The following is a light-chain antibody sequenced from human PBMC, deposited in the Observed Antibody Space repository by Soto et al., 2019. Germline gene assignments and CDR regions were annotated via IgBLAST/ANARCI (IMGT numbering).Light chain of an antibody. Sequence: QSVLTQPPSASGTHGQRVRISCYVGSSNIGTNSVNWYQQLPGRAPKLLIYNNDLRPPGVPDRFSGSKSGTSASLAISGLQSEDEADYDCAACDDSLNGFYVFGIGTKVTVL. V-gene: IGLV1-44*01. CDR1: SSNIGTNS. CDR2: NND. CDR3: AACDDSLNGFYV. J-gene: IGLJ1*01.